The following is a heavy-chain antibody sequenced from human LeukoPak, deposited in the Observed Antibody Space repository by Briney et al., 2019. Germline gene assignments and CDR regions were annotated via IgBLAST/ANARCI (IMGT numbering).Heavy chain of an antibody. CDR3: ARLGVTQGAFDI. V-gene: IGHV4-39*07. D-gene: IGHD3-10*01. CDR2: IYYSGST. CDR1: GGSISSSSYY. J-gene: IGHJ3*02. Sequence: SETLSLTCTVSGGSISSSSYYWGWIRQPPGKGLEWIGSIYYSGSTYYNPSLKSRVTISVDTSKNQFSLKLSSVTAADTAVFYCARLGVTQGAFDIWGQGTMVTVSS.